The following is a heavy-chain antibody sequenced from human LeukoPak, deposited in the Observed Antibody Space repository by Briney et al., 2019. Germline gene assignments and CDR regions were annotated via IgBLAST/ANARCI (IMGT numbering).Heavy chain of an antibody. D-gene: IGHD3-16*01. V-gene: IGHV4-34*01. Sequence: SETLSLTCAVSGGSFSGYYWSWIRQPPGKGLEWIGEINHSGSTNYNPSLTSRVTISVDTSKNQFSLKLSSVTAADTAVYYCARGAWGIFDPWGQGTLVTVSS. CDR3: ARGAWGIFDP. CDR1: GGSFSGYY. J-gene: IGHJ5*02. CDR2: INHSGST.